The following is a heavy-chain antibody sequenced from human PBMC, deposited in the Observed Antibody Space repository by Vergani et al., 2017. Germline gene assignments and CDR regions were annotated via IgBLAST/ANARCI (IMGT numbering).Heavy chain of an antibody. Sequence: QVQLQESGPGLVKPSETLSLTCTVSGGSISSYYWSWIRQPPGKGLEWIGYIYYSGSTNYNPSLKSRVTISVDTSKNQFSLKLSSVTAADTAVYYCARENDYVWGSYRSYFDYWGQGTLVTVSS. D-gene: IGHD3-16*02. J-gene: IGHJ4*02. CDR2: IYYSGST. V-gene: IGHV4-59*01. CDR3: ARENDYVWGSYRSYFDY. CDR1: GGSISSYY.